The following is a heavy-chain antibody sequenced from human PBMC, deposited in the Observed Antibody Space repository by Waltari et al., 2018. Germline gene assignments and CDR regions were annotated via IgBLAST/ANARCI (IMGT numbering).Heavy chain of an antibody. CDR2: IYYSGMT. Sequence: QLQLQESGPGLVKPSETLSLTCTVSGGSISSSSYYWGWIRQPPGKGLEWIGSIYYSGMTYYNPSLKSRVTIAVDTSKNQFSLKLSSVTAADTAVYYCARDGDYSINYWGQGTLVTVP. J-gene: IGHJ4*02. D-gene: IGHD4-4*01. V-gene: IGHV4-39*07. CDR1: GGSISSSSYY. CDR3: ARDGDYSINY.